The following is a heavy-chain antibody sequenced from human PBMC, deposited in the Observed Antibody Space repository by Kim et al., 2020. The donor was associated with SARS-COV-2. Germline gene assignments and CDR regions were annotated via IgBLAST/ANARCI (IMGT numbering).Heavy chain of an antibody. CDR2: IYYSGST. Sequence: SETLSLTCTVSGGSISSYYWSWIRQPPGKGLEWIGYIYYSGSTNYNPSLKSRVTISVDTSKNQFSLKLSSVTAADTAVYYCARVASYTGLDYWGQGTLVTVSS. CDR1: GGSISSYY. CDR3: ARVASYTGLDY. V-gene: IGHV4-59*13. J-gene: IGHJ4*02. D-gene: IGHD3-10*01.